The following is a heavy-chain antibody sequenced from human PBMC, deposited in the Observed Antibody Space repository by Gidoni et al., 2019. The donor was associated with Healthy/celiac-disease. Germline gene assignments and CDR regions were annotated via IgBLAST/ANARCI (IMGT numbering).Heavy chain of an antibody. CDR3: ARDGYGDKLGFGY. CDR2: INHSGST. V-gene: IGHV4-34*01. D-gene: IGHD4-17*01. CDR1: GGSFSGYY. J-gene: IGHJ4*02. Sequence: QVQLQQWGAGLLKPSETLSLTCAVYGGSFSGYYWSWIRQPPGKGLEWIGEINHSGSTNYNPSLKSRVTISVDTSKNQFSLKLSSVTAADTAVYYCARDGYGDKLGFGYWGQGTLVTVSS.